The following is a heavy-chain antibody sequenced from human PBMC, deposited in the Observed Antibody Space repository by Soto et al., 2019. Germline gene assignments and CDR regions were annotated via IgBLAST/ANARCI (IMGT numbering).Heavy chain of an antibody. J-gene: IGHJ4*02. V-gene: IGHV3-9*01. CDR2: ISWNSAYT. D-gene: IGHD2-2*01. CDR1: GFTFDDYG. CDR3: AKDRPGRGYCTITACYGLFDH. Sequence: GGSLRLSCAASGFTFDDYGMHWVRQAPGKGLEWVSGISWNSAYTGYADSVKGRFTISRDNAKNSLYLQMNSLRAEDTAFYFCAKDRPGRGYCTITACYGLFDHWGQGTLVTVSS.